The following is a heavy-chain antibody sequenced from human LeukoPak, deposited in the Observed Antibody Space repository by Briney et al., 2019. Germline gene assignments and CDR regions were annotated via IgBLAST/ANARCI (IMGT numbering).Heavy chain of an antibody. V-gene: IGHV3-7*03. CDR1: GFTFSSYW. CDR3: ARDRTGGYFDY. D-gene: IGHD4-23*01. Sequence: GGSLRLSCAASGFTFSSYWMSWVRQAPGKGLEWVANIKQDGSEKQYVDSLKGRVTISRDNAKNSLYLQMSSLRVEDTAVYYCARDRTGGYFDYWGQGTLVTVSS. J-gene: IGHJ4*02. CDR2: IKQDGSEK.